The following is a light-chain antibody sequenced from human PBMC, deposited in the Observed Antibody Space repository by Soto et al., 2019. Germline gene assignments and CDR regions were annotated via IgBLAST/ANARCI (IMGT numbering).Light chain of an antibody. CDR2: EAS. CDR1: LSISNS. J-gene: IGKJ5*01. CDR3: QQRGEWTPGAT. V-gene: IGKV3-11*01. Sequence: EIVLTQSPATLSLSPGERATLSCRASLSISNSLAWYQQKPGQAPRLLIYEASNRATGIPARFSGSGSGTDFTLTISSLKPEDFAVYYCQQRGEWTPGATFGQGTRLEI.